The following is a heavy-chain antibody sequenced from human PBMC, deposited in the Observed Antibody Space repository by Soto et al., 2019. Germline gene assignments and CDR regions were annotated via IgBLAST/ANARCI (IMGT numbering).Heavy chain of an antibody. J-gene: IGHJ4*02. CDR3: ARVGPRGGSYYDEIYY. CDR1: GFTFSSYG. D-gene: IGHD1-26*01. CDR2: IWYDGSNK. Sequence: QVQLVESGGGVVQPGRSLRLSCAASGFTFSSYGMHWVRQAPGKGLEWVAVIWYDGSNKYYADSVKGRFTISRDNSKNTRYLQMNSLRAEDTAVYYCARVGPRGGSYYDEIYYWGQGTLVTVSS. V-gene: IGHV3-33*01.